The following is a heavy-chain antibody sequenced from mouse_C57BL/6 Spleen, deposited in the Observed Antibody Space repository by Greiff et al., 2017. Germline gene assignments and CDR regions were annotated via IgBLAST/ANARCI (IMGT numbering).Heavy chain of an antibody. CDR1: GFTFSDYY. CDR2: INYDGSST. D-gene: IGHD1-1*01. Sequence: EVMLVESEGGLVQPGSSMKLSCTASGFTFSDYYMAWVRQVPEKGLEWVANINYDGSSTYYLDSLKSRFIISRDNAKNILYLQMSSLKSEDTATYYCAREGGSSYDYFDYWGQGTTLTVSS. V-gene: IGHV5-16*01. J-gene: IGHJ2*01. CDR3: AREGGSSYDYFDY.